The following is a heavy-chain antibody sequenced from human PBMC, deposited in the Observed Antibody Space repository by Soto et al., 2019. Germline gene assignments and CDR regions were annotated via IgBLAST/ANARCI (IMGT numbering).Heavy chain of an antibody. D-gene: IGHD4-17*01. CDR1: GFIFSTYG. V-gene: IGHV3-30*18. Sequence: QVQLVESGGGVVQPGRSLRLSCAASGFIFSTYGMHWVRQAPGKGLELLSVISYDGNNKYYADSVKGRFTISRDNSKNTLWLQMDSLRTEDTAVYYCAKDLLLTTITTVGDWGQGTLVTVSS. CDR3: AKDLLLTTITTVGD. CDR2: ISYDGNNK. J-gene: IGHJ4*02.